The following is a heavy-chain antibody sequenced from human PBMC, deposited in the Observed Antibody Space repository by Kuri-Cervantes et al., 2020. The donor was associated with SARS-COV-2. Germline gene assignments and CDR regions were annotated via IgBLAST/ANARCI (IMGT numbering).Heavy chain of an antibody. Sequence: ESLKISCTVSGGSISSSSYYWGWIRQPPGKGLEWIGSIYYSGSTYYNPSLKSRVTISVDTSKNQFSLKLSSVTAADTAVYYCARIAVAGLNYYYYYYMDVWGKGTTVTVSS. CDR3: ARIAVAGLNYYYYYYMDV. CDR1: GGSISSSSYY. J-gene: IGHJ6*03. D-gene: IGHD6-19*01. CDR2: IYYSGST. V-gene: IGHV4-39*07.